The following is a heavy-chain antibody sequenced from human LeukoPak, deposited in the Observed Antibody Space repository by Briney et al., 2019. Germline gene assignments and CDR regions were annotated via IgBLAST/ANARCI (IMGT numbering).Heavy chain of an antibody. Sequence: GGSLRLSCAASGFTFSSYAMSWVRQAPGEGLEWVSSISGSGGSTYDADSVKGRFTISRDNSKNTLYLQMNTLRAEDTAVYYCEKLGVTSSDLGWFDPWGHGTLVTVSS. J-gene: IGHJ5*02. CDR3: EKLGVTSSDLGWFDP. D-gene: IGHD3-3*01. CDR2: ISGSGGST. V-gene: IGHV3-23*01. CDR1: GFTFSSYA.